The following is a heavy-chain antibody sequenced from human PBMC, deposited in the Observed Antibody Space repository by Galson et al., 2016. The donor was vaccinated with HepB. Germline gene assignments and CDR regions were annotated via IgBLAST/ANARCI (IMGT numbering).Heavy chain of an antibody. Sequence: SETLSLTCTVSGGSISNHYWSWIRQPPGEGLEWIAYIYYSGSTNQNPSLKSRVTISVDTSNNQFSLQLRSVTAADTAVYYCARDRGSAAGFDYWGQGTLVTVSS. D-gene: IGHD6-13*01. CDR2: IYYSGST. V-gene: IGHV4-59*11. CDR1: GGSISNHY. J-gene: IGHJ4*02. CDR3: ARDRGSAAGFDY.